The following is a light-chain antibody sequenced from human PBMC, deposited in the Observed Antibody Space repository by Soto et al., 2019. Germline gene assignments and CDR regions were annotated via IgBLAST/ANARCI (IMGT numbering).Light chain of an antibody. CDR3: QQANSFPLT. V-gene: IGKV1D-12*01. CDR1: QDIGSR. Sequence: DIPVTQSPSSVSASVGARVTITCRAGQDIGSRLTWYQHKPGKAPKLLISTASSLQSGVPSRFSGSGSGTEFTLTISSLQPGDFATDYCQQANSFPLTFGGGTKVDSK. J-gene: IGKJ4*01. CDR2: TAS.